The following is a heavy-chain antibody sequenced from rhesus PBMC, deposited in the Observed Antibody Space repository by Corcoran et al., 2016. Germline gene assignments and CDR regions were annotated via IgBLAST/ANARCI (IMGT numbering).Heavy chain of an antibody. Sequence: EVQLVQSGAEVKRPGESLRISCKTSGYNFPSSWICWVRTMPGKGLEWIGAIYPGGSDTKNNPTFQGNVTISADKSISTTYLQGSSRKASDTATYYCARSLGGEPIWGQGVQVTVS. D-gene: IGHD1-44*01. CDR2: IYPGGSDT. CDR1: GYNFPSSW. CDR3: ARSLGGEPI. V-gene: IGHV5-43*02. J-gene: IGHJ4*01.